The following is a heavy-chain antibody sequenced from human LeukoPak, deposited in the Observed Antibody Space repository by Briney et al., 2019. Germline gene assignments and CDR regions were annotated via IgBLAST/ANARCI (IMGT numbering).Heavy chain of an antibody. J-gene: IGHJ4*02. CDR3: ATRPLVTVTVDY. Sequence: SETLSLTCTVSGGSISSRNYYWGWIRRSPGKGLEWIGSIYYSGSTYYNPSLKSRVTLSIDASKNQFSLNLSSVTAADTAVYYCATRPLVTVTVDYWGQGTLVTVSS. V-gene: IGHV4-39*01. D-gene: IGHD4-17*01. CDR2: IYYSGST. CDR1: GGSISSRNYY.